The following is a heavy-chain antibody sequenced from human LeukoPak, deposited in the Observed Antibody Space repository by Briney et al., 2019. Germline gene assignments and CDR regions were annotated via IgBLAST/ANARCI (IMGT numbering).Heavy chain of an antibody. V-gene: IGHV1-18*01. Sequence: RASVKVSCKASGYTFTSYGISWVRQAPGQGLEWMGWISAYNGNTNYAQKLQGRVTMTTDTSTSTAYMELRSLRSEDTAVYYRARFGHCSGGSCYYFELDYWGQGTLVTVSS. D-gene: IGHD2-15*01. J-gene: IGHJ4*02. CDR2: ISAYNGNT. CDR1: GYTFTSYG. CDR3: ARFGHCSGGSCYYFELDY.